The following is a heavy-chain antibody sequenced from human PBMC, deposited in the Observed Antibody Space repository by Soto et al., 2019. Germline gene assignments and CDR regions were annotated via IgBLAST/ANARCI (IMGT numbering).Heavy chain of an antibody. D-gene: IGHD6-19*01. J-gene: IGHJ5*02. V-gene: IGHV3-9*01. CDR2: ISWNSGAI. CDR3: AKVSGWYNSWLDP. Sequence: HPGGSLRLSCAASGFTFSNYWMHWVRQAPGKGLQWVSGISWNSGAIGYADSVKGRFTISRDNAKNSLSLQMNSLRPEDTALYYCAKVSGWYNSWLDPWGQGTLVTVSS. CDR1: GFTFSNYW.